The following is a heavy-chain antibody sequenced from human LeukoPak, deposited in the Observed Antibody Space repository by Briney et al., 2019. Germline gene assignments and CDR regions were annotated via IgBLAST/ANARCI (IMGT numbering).Heavy chain of an antibody. CDR2: IYHSGST. V-gene: IGHV4-38-2*02. Sequence: PSETLSLTCTVSGYSISSGYYWGWIRQPPGKGLEWIGSIYHSGSTYYNPSLKSRVTISVDTSKNQFSLKLSSVTAADTAVYYCARYAQQRSGGIGYSYADPSTTYYFDYWGQGTLVTVSS. J-gene: IGHJ4*02. CDR3: ARYAQQRSGGIGYSYADPSTTYYFDY. CDR1: GYSISSGYY. D-gene: IGHD5-18*01.